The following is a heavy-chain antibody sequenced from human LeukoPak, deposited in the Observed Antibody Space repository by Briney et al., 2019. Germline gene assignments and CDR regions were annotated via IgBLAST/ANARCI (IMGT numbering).Heavy chain of an antibody. CDR3: TRAYDFSSGYYFDY. D-gene: IGHD3-3*01. CDR1: GYSFTDYY. J-gene: IGHJ4*02. Sequence: ASVKVSCKASGYSFTDYYIHWVRQAPGQGLESMGWINPNSGGTSYAQKFQGRVTMTRTPSISTAHIDLNRLRSDDTSVYYCTRAYDFSSGYYFDYWGQGTLVTVSS. CDR2: INPNSGGT. V-gene: IGHV1-2*02.